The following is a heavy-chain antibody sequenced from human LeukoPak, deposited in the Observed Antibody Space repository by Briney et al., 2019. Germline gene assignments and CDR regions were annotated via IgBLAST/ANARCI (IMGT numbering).Heavy chain of an antibody. J-gene: IGHJ4*02. D-gene: IGHD2-2*01. Sequence: PGGSLRLSCAASGFTFSSYAMSWVRQAPGKGLEWVSAISGSGGSTYYADSVKGRFTISRDNSKNTLYLQMNSLRAEDRAVYYCAKDLYFGVTSPFDYWGQGTLVTVSS. CDR2: ISGSGGST. CDR3: AKDLYFGVTSPFDY. V-gene: IGHV3-23*01. CDR1: GFTFSSYA.